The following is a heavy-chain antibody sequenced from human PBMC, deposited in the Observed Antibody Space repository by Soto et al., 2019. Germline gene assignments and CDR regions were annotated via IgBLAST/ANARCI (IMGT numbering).Heavy chain of an antibody. V-gene: IGHV4-38-2*02. D-gene: IGHD6-19*01. J-gene: IGHJ4*01. CDR2: IYHGGTT. Sequence: SETLSLTCTVPGYSISSGSYWAWIRQPPGKGPEWIASIYHGGTTFYNPSLKSRITISVDTSTNQFSLKLTSVTAADTAVYYCARVHVMVVAGSTFDYWGHGTLVTVSS. CDR3: ARVHVMVVAGSTFDY. CDR1: GYSISSGSY.